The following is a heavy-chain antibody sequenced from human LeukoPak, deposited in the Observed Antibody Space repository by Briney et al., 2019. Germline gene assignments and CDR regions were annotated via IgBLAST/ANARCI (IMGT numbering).Heavy chain of an antibody. V-gene: IGHV3-23*01. Sequence: GGSLRLSCAASGFTFNTYAMTWVRQAPGKGLEWVSTISGSGGSTYYADSVKGRFTISRDNSKNTLYLQMDSLRAEDTALYYCAKDVGYWGQGTLVTVSS. J-gene: IGHJ4*02. CDR3: AKDVGY. CDR2: ISGSGGST. CDR1: GFTFNTYA. D-gene: IGHD2-15*01.